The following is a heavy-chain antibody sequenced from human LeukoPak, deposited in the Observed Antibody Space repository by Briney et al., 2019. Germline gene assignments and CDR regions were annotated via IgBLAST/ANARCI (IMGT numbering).Heavy chain of an antibody. CDR1: GGSITSSSYY. Sequence: PSETLSLTCTVSGGSITSSSYYWGWIRQAPGKGLEWVSIIYSGGSTFYADSVKGRFTISRDNSKNTLYLQMNSLRAEDTAVYYCARGPYDRSGYRFDYWGQGTLVTVSS. V-gene: IGHV3-66*01. J-gene: IGHJ4*02. D-gene: IGHD3-22*01. CDR2: IYSGGST. CDR3: ARGPYDRSGYRFDY.